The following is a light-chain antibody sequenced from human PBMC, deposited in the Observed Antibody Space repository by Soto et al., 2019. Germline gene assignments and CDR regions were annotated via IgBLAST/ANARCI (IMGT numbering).Light chain of an antibody. CDR3: HQYNMWPPLI. J-gene: IGKJ4*01. Sequence: EIVMTQSPATLSVSPGESATLSCRASQSVRSNLAWYQQKPGQAPRLLIYGASTRATGIPARFSGSGSGTEFTLTINGLQPEDFAVYYCHQYNMWPPLIFGGGTKVEIK. CDR2: GAS. CDR1: QSVRSN. V-gene: IGKV3-15*01.